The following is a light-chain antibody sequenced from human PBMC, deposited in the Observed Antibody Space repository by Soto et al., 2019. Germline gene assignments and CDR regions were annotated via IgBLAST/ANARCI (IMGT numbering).Light chain of an antibody. V-gene: IGLV2-14*01. CDR2: EVN. J-gene: IGLJ1*01. CDR3: SSYTSISTYV. CDR1: SSDVGGYNY. Sequence: QSALTQPASVSGSSGQSITISCTGTSSDVGGYNYVSWYQQHPGKAPKLMIYEVNNRPSGVSNRFSGSKSGYTASLTISGLQADDEADYYCSSYTSISTYVFGTGTKVTVL.